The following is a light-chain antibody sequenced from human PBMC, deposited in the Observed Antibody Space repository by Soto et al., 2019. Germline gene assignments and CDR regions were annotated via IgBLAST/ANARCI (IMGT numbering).Light chain of an antibody. Sequence: QSALTQPASVSGSPGQSITISCTGTSSDIGNYKYVSWYQQHPGKAPKLLIYEVANRPSGLSNLFSGSKSSNTASRSISGLQTEDGAEYYCSAYTSNITLRAFGAGTKVTVL. J-gene: IGLJ1*01. CDR3: SAYTSNITLRA. CDR2: EVA. V-gene: IGLV2-14*01. CDR1: SSDIGNYKY.